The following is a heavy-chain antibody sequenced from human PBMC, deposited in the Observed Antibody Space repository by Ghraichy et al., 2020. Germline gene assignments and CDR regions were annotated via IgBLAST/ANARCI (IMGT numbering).Heavy chain of an antibody. CDR1: VGSFNGYY. Sequence: ESLRLSCAVYVGSFNGYYWSWIRQPPGKGLEWIGEIHPTGTTNNSPSLKSRLTLLVDTSKNQFSLLLKSVTAADTAMYYCARRRQTWSAAEGDAFDIWSQGTMVTVSS. J-gene: IGHJ3*02. D-gene: IGHD5-18*01. CDR2: IHPTGTT. V-gene: IGHV4-34*01. CDR3: ARRRQTWSAAEGDAFDI.